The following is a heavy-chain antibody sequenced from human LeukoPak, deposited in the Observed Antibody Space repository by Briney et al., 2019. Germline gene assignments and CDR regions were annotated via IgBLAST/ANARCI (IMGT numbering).Heavy chain of an antibody. J-gene: IGHJ4*02. CDR2: IYYRPKTYN. CDR3: ARGSEIAAAGVIDY. V-gene: IGHV6-1*01. CDR1: GDTVSINSAS. Sequence: SQTLSLTCAISGDTVSINSASWNWIRQPPSRGLEWLGRIYYRPKTYNDYAVSVKSRISINPDTSKNQFSLQLNSVTPEDTAVYYCARGSEIAAAGVIDYWGQGTLVTVSS. D-gene: IGHD6-13*01.